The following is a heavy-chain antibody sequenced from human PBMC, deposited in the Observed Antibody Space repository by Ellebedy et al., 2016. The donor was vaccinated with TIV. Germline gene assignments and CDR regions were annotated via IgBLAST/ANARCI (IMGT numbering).Heavy chain of an antibody. CDR1: GFTFNSYS. V-gene: IGHV3-21*01. Sequence: GESLKISCAASGFTFNSYSMNWVRQAPGKGLEWVSSINSDSRYIYYADSVKGRFTISRDNAKNSLYLQMNRLRAEDTAVYYCARNEGSGYSGYDPFDYWGQGTQVTVSS. J-gene: IGHJ4*02. D-gene: IGHD5-12*01. CDR3: ARNEGSGYSGYDPFDY. CDR2: INSDSRYI.